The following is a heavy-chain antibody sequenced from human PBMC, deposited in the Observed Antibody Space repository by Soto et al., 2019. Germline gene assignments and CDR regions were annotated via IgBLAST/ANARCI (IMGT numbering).Heavy chain of an antibody. J-gene: IGHJ5*02. Sequence: DVQLVESGGGLVQAGASVKLSCAASGFTFRFYGMHWARQAPGKGLENVAGISANGDDTFYSTSVKGRFNISRDNSKSTLYLQMDSLRPEDMAIYYCVKTLNYAYDHWGQGTQVTVSS. CDR3: VKTLNYAYDH. CDR1: GFTFRFYG. CDR2: ISANGDDT. D-gene: IGHD3-16*01. V-gene: IGHV3-64*01.